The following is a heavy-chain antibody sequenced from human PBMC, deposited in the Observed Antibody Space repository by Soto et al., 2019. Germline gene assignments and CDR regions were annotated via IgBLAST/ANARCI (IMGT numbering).Heavy chain of an antibody. V-gene: IGHV4-59*01. CDR2: IYYSGSA. CDR1: GASIRSFH. J-gene: IGHJ6*03. Sequence: QVQLQESGPGLVKPPETLSLTCTVSGASIRSFHWSWIRQTPGKGLEWIGYIYYSGSANYNPSLTRRVTFSVDTARNQVSLKLSSVTAADAGVYYCAAAVPAEYVFPCCYVDVWGRWTAVTVSS. D-gene: IGHD3-16*01. CDR3: AAAVPAEYVFPCCYVDV.